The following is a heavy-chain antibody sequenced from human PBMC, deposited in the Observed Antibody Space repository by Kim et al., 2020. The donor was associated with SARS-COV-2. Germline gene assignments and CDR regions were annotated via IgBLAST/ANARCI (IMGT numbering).Heavy chain of an antibody. CDR2: INYDGGLT. CDR3: AKVFYYGAGDMPNYFDY. J-gene: IGHJ4*02. Sequence: GGSLRLSCAASGFTFSSFAMTWVRQLPGKGLEWVSVINYDGGLTFYADSVKGRFTISRDNSMNTLYLQMNSLRADDTAVYYCAKVFYYGAGDMPNYFDYWGRGTPVTVPS. D-gene: IGHD3-3*01. V-gene: IGHV3-23*01. CDR1: GFTFSSFA.